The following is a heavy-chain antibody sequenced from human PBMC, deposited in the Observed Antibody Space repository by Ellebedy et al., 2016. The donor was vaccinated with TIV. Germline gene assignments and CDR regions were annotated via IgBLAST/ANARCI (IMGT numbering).Heavy chain of an antibody. Sequence: MPSETLSLTCSVSGGSLNNYYWSWIRQPPGRGLEWIGYIFYSGSTNYNPSLNSRVTMSVDSAKNQITLNLRSVTAADTAVYFCARDDGNGYIESWGQGVLVTVSS. CDR1: GGSLNNYY. CDR3: ARDDGNGYIES. CDR2: IFYSGST. D-gene: IGHD4-23*01. J-gene: IGHJ4*02. V-gene: IGHV4-59*01.